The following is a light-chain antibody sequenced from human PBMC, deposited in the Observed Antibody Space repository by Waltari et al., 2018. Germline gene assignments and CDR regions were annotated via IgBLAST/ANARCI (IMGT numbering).Light chain of an antibody. V-gene: IGKV2D-29*01. J-gene: IGKJ5*01. Sequence: DIVMTQPPLFLSVTPGQPASISCTSSQGLLNDDGKTCLYWFLQKPGQPPQLLIYEVFKRFSAVPDRLSGSGSGTDFTLKISRVEAEDVGVYYCMQGKQLPGTFGQGTRLEIK. CDR2: EVF. CDR1: QGLLNDDGKTC. CDR3: MQGKQLPGT.